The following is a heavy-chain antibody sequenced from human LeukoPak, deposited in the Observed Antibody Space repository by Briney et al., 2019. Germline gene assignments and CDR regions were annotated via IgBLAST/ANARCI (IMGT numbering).Heavy chain of an antibody. CDR1: GFTFSSSG. J-gene: IGHJ3*01. V-gene: IGHV3-30*02. Sequence: GGSLRLSCSASGFTFSSSGIHWVRQAPGKGLDWVAFIRHDGTSKYYAESVKGRFTISADNYKNTVYLQMNSLRPEDTAVYYCAKRVRQSLGSYYSNAFQVWGQGTMVTVSS. CDR3: AKRVRQSLGSYYSNAFQV. CDR2: IRHDGTSK. D-gene: IGHD3-10*01.